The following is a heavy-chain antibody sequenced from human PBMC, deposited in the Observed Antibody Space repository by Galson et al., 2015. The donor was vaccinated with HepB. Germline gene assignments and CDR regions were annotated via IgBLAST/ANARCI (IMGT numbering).Heavy chain of an antibody. CDR3: ARGGRVGTTEVYAFDI. V-gene: IGHV1-46*01. CDR1: GYSFTSYY. D-gene: IGHD1-26*01. Sequence: SVKVSCKASGYSFTSYYMHWVRQAPGQGLEWMGIINPTNSATTYARKFHGRVTMTRDTSTSTVYMDLSSLRSEDTALYHCARGGRVGTTEVYAFDIWGQGTMVTVSS. CDR2: INPTNSAT. J-gene: IGHJ3*02.